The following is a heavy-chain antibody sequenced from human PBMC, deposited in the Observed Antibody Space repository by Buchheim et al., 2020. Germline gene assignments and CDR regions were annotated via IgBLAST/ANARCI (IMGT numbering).Heavy chain of an antibody. V-gene: IGHV3-30-3*01. CDR2: ISYDGSNK. Sequence: QVQLVESGGGVVQPGRSLRLSCAASGFTFSSYAMHWVRQAPGKGLEWVAVISYDGSNKYYADSVKGRFTISRDNSNNTLYLQMTSLRAEDTAVYYCARGGVATIYYYYGMDVWGQGTT. J-gene: IGHJ6*02. CDR3: ARGGVATIYYYYGMDV. CDR1: GFTFSSYA. D-gene: IGHD5-12*01.